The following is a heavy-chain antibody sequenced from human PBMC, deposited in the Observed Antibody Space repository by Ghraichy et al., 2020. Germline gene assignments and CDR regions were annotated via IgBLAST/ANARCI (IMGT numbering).Heavy chain of an antibody. CDR2: IYYSGST. V-gene: IGHV4-59*01. CDR1: GGSISSYY. D-gene: IGHD4-11*01. J-gene: IGHJ6*03. CDR3: ARLHLDTVTTGKTYYYYYYLDV. Sequence: SQTLSLTCTVSGGSISSYYWSWIRQPPGKGLEWIGYIYYSGSTNYNPSLKSRVTISVDTSKNQFSLKLSSVTAADTAVYYCARLHLDTVTTGKTYYYYYYLDVWGKGTTVNVSS.